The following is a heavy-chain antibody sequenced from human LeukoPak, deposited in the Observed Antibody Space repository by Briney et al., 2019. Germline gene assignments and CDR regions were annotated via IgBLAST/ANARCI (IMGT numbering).Heavy chain of an antibody. Sequence: ASVKVSCKTSGYSFTSYNLHWVRQAPGQGLEWMGGIIPIFGTANYAQKFQGRVTITADESTSTAYMELSSLRSEDTAVYYCARGVMRLYWFDPWGQGTLVTVSS. CDR1: GYSFTSYN. D-gene: IGHD3-10*01. V-gene: IGHV1-69*13. J-gene: IGHJ5*02. CDR3: ARGVMRLYWFDP. CDR2: IIPIFGTA.